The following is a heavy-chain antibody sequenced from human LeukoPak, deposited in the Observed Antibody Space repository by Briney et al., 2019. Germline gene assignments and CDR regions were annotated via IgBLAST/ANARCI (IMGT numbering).Heavy chain of an antibody. V-gene: IGHV4-39*07. CDR3: ARSLIAAAGTAQGT. CDR2: IYYSGST. CDR1: GGSISGSSYY. D-gene: IGHD6-13*01. J-gene: IGHJ5*02. Sequence: SETLSLTCTVSGGSISGSSYYWGWIRQPPGKGLEWIGSIYYSGSTYYNPSLKSRVTISVDTSKNQFSLKLSSVTAADTAVYYCARSLIAAAGTAQGTWGQGTLVTVSS.